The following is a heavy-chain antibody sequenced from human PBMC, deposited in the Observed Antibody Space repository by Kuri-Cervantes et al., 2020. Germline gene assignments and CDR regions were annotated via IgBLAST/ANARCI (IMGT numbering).Heavy chain of an antibody. D-gene: IGHD3-10*01. CDR3: ARVFYYYGSGSPDLDY. J-gene: IGHJ4*02. CDR2: LSAYNGNT. CDR1: GYTFTSYG. Sequence: ASVKVSCKASGYTFTSYGISWVRQAPGQGLEWMGWLSAYNGNTGYAQKFQGRVTMTRNTSISTAYMELSSLRSEDTAVYYCARVFYYYGSGSPDLDYWGQGTLVTVSS. V-gene: IGHV1-8*02.